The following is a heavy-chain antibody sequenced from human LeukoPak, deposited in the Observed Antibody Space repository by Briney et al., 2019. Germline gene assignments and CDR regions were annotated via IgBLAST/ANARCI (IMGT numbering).Heavy chain of an antibody. Sequence: ASVKVSCKASGYTFTGYHMHWVRQAPGQGLEWMGRINPNSGDTNYAQKFQGRVTMTRNTSISTAYMELSRLRSDDTAVYYCARDYCSSTSCLFDYWGQGTLVTVSS. J-gene: IGHJ4*02. CDR3: ARDYCSSTSCLFDY. CDR2: INPNSGDT. CDR1: GYTFTGYH. V-gene: IGHV1-2*06. D-gene: IGHD2-2*01.